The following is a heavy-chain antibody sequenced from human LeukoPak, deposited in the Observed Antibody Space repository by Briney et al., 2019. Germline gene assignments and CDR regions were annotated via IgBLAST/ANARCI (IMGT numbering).Heavy chain of an antibody. CDR3: ARGRGDYAGGYFDY. CDR2: INHSGST. V-gene: IGHV4-34*01. D-gene: IGHD4-17*01. Sequence: SETLCLTCTVSGGSISSYYWSWIRQPPGEGLEWIGEINHSGSTNYNPSLKSRVTISVDTSKNQFSLKLSSVTAADTAVYYCARGRGDYAGGYFDYWGQGTLVTVSS. CDR1: GGSISSYY. J-gene: IGHJ4*02.